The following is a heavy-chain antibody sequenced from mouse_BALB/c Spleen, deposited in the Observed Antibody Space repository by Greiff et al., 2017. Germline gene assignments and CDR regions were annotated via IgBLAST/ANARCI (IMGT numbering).Heavy chain of an antibody. CDR2: ISTYYGDA. J-gene: IGHJ4*01. CDR1: GYTFTDYA. D-gene: IGHD1-1*01. Sequence: QVQLKQSGAELVRPGVSVKISCKGSGYTFTDYAMHWVKQSHAKSLEWIGVISTYYGDASYNQKFKGKATMTVDKSSSTAYMELARLTSEDSAIYYCARDYYGSSYDAMDYWGQGTSVTVSS. V-gene: IGHV1S137*01. CDR3: ARDYYGSSYDAMDY.